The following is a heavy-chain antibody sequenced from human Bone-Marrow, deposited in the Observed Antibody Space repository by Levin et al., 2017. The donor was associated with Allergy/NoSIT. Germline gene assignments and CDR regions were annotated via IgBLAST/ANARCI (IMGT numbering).Heavy chain of an antibody. D-gene: IGHD3-10*01. CDR1: GYTLSDIS. Sequence: EASVKVSCKVSGYTLSDISMHWVRRAPGKGLEWMGGFDPDHDETIYAQKFQGRVSMTEDTSTDTAYMELSSLTSDDTAVYYCATVNPFADLLSLDSWGQGILVTVSS. V-gene: IGHV1-24*01. CDR3: ATVNPFADLLSLDS. J-gene: IGHJ4*02. CDR2: FDPDHDET.